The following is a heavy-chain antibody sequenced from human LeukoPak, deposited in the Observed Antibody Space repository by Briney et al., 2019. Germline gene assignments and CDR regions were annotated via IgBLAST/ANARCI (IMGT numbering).Heavy chain of an antibody. D-gene: IGHD6-6*01. CDR1: GGSISSSSYY. V-gene: IGHV4-39*01. CDR2: IYYSGST. Sequence: PSETLSLTCTGSGGSISSSSYYWGWIRQPPGKGLGWIGSIYYSGSTYYNPSLKSRVTISVDTSKNQFSLKLSSVTAADTAVYYCARLKSIAAGYFDYWGQGTLVTVSS. CDR3: ARLKSIAAGYFDY. J-gene: IGHJ4*02.